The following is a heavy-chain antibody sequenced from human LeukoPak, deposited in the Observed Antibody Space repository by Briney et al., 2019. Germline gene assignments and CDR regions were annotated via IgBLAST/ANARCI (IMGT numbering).Heavy chain of an antibody. J-gene: IGHJ6*03. Sequence: SETLSLTCTVSGGSISSGSYYWSWIRQPAGKGLEWIGEIYHGGSTNYNPSLKSRVTISVDKSKNQFSLKLSSVTAADTAMYYCARIRGYGSDYYYYYMDVWDKGTTVTVSS. D-gene: IGHD6-19*01. CDR1: GGSISSGSYY. V-gene: IGHV4-61*10. CDR3: ARIRGYGSDYYYYYMDV. CDR2: IYHGGST.